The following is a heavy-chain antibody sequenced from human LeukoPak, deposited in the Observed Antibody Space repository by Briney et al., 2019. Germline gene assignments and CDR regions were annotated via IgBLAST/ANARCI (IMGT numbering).Heavy chain of an antibody. Sequence: ASVKVSCKASGYIFSGYYVHWVRQAPGQGLEWMGWINPNTGATNYAQKFQGRVTMTRDTSISAAFLELSMLTSDDTAVYYCARGGSTIVVVPASNLPSDYWGQGTLVTVSS. D-gene: IGHD2-2*01. V-gene: IGHV1-2*02. J-gene: IGHJ4*02. CDR3: ARGGSTIVVVPASNLPSDY. CDR2: INPNTGAT. CDR1: GYIFSGYY.